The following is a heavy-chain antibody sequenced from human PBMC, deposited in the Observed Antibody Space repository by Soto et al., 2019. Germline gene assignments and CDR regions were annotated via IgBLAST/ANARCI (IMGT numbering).Heavy chain of an antibody. CDR2: ISYDGSNK. CDR3: AKDRTTVAPANWFDP. Sequence: QVQLVESGGGVVQPGRSLRLSCAASGFTFSSYGMHWVRQAPGKGLEWVAVISYDGSNKYYADSVKGRFTISRDNSKNTLYLQMNRLRAEDTAVYYCAKDRTTVAPANWFDPWGQGTLVTVSS. J-gene: IGHJ5*02. V-gene: IGHV3-30*18. D-gene: IGHD4-17*01. CDR1: GFTFSSYG.